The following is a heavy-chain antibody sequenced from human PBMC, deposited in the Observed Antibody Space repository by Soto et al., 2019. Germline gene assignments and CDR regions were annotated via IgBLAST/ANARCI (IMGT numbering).Heavy chain of an antibody. CDR2: IYPGDSDT. D-gene: IGHD2-21*02. J-gene: IGHJ4*02. CDR1: GYSFTSYW. V-gene: IGHV5-51*01. CDR3: ARLATYCGGDCPTDY. Sequence: PGESLKISCKGSGYSFTSYWIGWVRQMPGKGLEWMGIIYPGDSDTRYSPSFQGQVTISADKSISTAYLQWSSLKASDTAMYYCARLATYCGGDCPTDYWGQGTLVTVSS.